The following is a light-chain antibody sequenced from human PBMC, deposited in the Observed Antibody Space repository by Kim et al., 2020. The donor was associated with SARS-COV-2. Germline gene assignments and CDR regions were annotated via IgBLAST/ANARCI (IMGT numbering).Light chain of an antibody. CDR2: DAS. CDR3: QKFNSFPLT. J-gene: IGKJ4*01. CDR1: QGISNG. Sequence: AIQLTQSPSSLSASVGDRVTITCRASQGISNGLAWYQQKPGKVPELLIYDASSSESGVPSRFSGSGSGTGFTLTISSLQPEDFATYYCQKFNSFPLTFGGGTKVDIK. V-gene: IGKV1-13*02.